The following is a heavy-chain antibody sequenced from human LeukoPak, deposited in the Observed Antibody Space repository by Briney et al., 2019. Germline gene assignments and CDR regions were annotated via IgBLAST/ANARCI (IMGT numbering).Heavy chain of an antibody. CDR2: INPRSGGT. Sequence: ASVKVSCKASGYTFTANYMHWVRRAPGQGLEWMGWINPRSGGTNYGEKFRGRVTMTRDTSITTAYMELSSLRFDDTAVYYCARGSGTSWFDYWGQGTLVTVSS. V-gene: IGHV1-2*02. J-gene: IGHJ4*02. CDR1: GYTFTANY. D-gene: IGHD2-2*01. CDR3: ARGSGTSWFDY.